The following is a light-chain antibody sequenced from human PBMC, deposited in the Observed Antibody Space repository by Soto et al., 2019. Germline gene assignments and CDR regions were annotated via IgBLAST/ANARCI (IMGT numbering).Light chain of an antibody. Sequence: QSALTQPASVSASPGQSITISCTGTSSDVGGYNYVSWYQQHPGKAPKVMIYEVSNRPSGVSNRFSGSTSGNTASLTISGLQVEDEADYYCSSYTSSSTWVFGGGTKLTVL. V-gene: IGLV2-14*01. CDR1: SSDVGGYNY. CDR2: EVS. CDR3: SSYTSSSTWV. J-gene: IGLJ3*02.